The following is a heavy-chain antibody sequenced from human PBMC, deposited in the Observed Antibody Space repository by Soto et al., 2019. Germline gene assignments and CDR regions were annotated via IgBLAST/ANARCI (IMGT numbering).Heavy chain of an antibody. CDR2: IMPVFGTV. Sequence: QVHLVQSGAEVKKPGSSVKVSCKASRGTFGNYAVSWVRQAPGQGLEWMGGIMPVFGTVNYAQRLQDRVTITADKFTNAAYMELSSLRSEDTSVYYCARVSVPGIYGEDVLGEGTTVTVSS. CDR3: ARVSVPGIYGEDV. CDR1: RGTFGNYA. J-gene: IGHJ6*04. D-gene: IGHD3-10*01. V-gene: IGHV1-69*06.